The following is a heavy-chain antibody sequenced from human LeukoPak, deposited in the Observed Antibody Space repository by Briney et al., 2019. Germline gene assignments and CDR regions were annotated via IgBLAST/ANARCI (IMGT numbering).Heavy chain of an antibody. CDR3: ATGRSSSWYGAREAFDY. D-gene: IGHD6-13*01. V-gene: IGHV1-24*01. CDR1: GYTLTELS. Sequence: GASVKVSCKVSGYTLTELSMHWVRQAPGKGLEWMGGFDPEDGETIYAQKFQGRVGMTEDTSTDTAYMELSSLRSEDTAVYYCATGRSSSWYGAREAFDYWGQGTLVTVSS. CDR2: FDPEDGET. J-gene: IGHJ4*02.